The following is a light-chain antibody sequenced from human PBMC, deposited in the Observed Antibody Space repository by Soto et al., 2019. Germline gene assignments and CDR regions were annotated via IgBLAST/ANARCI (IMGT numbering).Light chain of an antibody. CDR3: QQYGSSPWT. CDR1: QSVSSSY. Sequence: EIVLTQSPGTLSLSPGERATLSCGASQSVSSSYLGWYQQKPGQAPRLLIYGASSRATGIPDRFSGSGSGTDFTLTISRLEPEDFAVYYCQQYGSSPWTFGQGTKVEIK. J-gene: IGKJ1*01. V-gene: IGKV3-20*01. CDR2: GAS.